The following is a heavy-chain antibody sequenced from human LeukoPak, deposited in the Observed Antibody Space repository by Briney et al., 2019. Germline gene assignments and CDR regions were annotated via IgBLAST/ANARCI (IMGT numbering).Heavy chain of an antibody. D-gene: IGHD3-3*01. Sequence: PGGSLRLSCAASGFTVSSNYMSWVRQAPGKGLEWVSVIYCGGSTYYADSVKGRFTISRDNSKNTMYLQMNSLRAEDTAVYYCASGDFWSGYYTGFMPDPWGQGTLVTVSS. CDR1: GFTVSSNY. CDR3: ASGDFWSGYYTGFMPDP. V-gene: IGHV3-66*02. CDR2: IYCGGST. J-gene: IGHJ5*02.